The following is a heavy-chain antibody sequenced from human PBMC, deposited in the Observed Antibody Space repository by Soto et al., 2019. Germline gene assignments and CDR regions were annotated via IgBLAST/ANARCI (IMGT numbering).Heavy chain of an antibody. D-gene: IGHD1-26*01. CDR1: GFTFKSHA. J-gene: IGHJ6*02. Sequence: EVQLVESGGGLVQPGGSLRVSCVVSGFTFKSHAMYWVRQAPGKGLEWVSGISGSGGSTDYADSVKGRFTISRDNSKDTLYLQMNSLRAEDTAVYYCARAQSGSSLAINDYGMDVWGQGTTVTVSS. CDR3: ARAQSGSSLAINDYGMDV. V-gene: IGHV3-23*04. CDR2: ISGSGGST.